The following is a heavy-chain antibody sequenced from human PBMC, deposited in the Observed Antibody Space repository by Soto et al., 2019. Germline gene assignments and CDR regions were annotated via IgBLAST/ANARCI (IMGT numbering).Heavy chain of an antibody. Sequence: QLQLQESGPGLVKPSETLSLTCTVSGGSISSSSYYWGWIRQPPGKGLEWIGSIYYSGSTYYNPSLKSRVTISVDTSKNQFSLKLSSVTAADTAVYYCARPSGGVHNWFDPWGQGTLVTVSS. CDR1: GGSISSSSYY. CDR3: ARPSGGVHNWFDP. J-gene: IGHJ5*02. D-gene: IGHD2-8*01. V-gene: IGHV4-39*01. CDR2: IYYSGST.